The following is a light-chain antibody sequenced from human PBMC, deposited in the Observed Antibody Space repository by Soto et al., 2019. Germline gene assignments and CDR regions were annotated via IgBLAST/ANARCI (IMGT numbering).Light chain of an antibody. Sequence: IVMTQSPATLSVSPGERATLSCRASQSVSSSLAWYQQKAGQAPRLLIYGASTRATGVPARFSGSGSGTEFTLTISRLQSEDFAVYYCQQYYNWRPRFGQGTK. CDR2: GAS. CDR3: QQYYNWRPR. CDR1: QSVSSS. J-gene: IGKJ1*01. V-gene: IGKV3-15*01.